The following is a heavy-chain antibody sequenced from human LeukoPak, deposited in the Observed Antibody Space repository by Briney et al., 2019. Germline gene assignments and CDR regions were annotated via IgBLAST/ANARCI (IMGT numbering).Heavy chain of an antibody. D-gene: IGHD1-26*01. V-gene: IGHV1-18*01. CDR3: ARDGTTTDDY. J-gene: IGHJ4*02. CDR2: ISAYNDNT. CDR1: GYTFTNFG. Sequence: SVKVSCKASGYTFTNFGISWVRQAPGQGLEWMGWISAYNDNTNYAQKFQGRVTMTTDTSTSTAYMELRSLRSDDTAVYYCARDGTTTDDYWGQGTLVTVSS.